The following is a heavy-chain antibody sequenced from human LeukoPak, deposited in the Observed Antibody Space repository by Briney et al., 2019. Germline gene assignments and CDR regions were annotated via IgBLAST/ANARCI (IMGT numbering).Heavy chain of an antibody. J-gene: IGHJ5*02. CDR2: IHAGRGDT. CDR3: ARGDWFDP. CDR1: GFTFTGHY. D-gene: IGHD2-21*01. V-gene: IGHV1-2*02. Sequence: ASVKVSCKASGFTFTGHYMHWVRQAPGQGLEWMGWIHAGRGDTNYAQKFEGRVAMTTDTSSSTAYMELRSLKSDDTAIYYCARGDWFDPWGQGTLVTVSS.